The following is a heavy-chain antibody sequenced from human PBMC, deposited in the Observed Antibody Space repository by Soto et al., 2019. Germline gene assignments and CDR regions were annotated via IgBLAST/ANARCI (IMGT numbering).Heavy chain of an antibody. CDR1: GGTFSSYA. D-gene: IGHD2-15*01. CDR3: ATPRDNYYGMDV. CDR2: IIPIFGTA. Sequence: QVQLVQSGAEVKKPGSSVKVSCKASGGTFSSYAISWVRQAPGQGLEWMGGIIPIFGTANYAQKFQGRVXIXAXXSTSTAYMELSSLRSEDTAVYYCATPRDNYYGMDVWGQGTTVTVSS. J-gene: IGHJ6*02. V-gene: IGHV1-69*12.